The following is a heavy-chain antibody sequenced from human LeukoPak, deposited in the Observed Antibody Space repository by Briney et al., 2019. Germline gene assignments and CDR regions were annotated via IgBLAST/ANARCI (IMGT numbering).Heavy chain of an antibody. Sequence: ASVKVSCKASGYTFTAYYMHWVRQAPGQGLEWVGWINPNSGGTNYAQRFQGRVTMTRDTSISTAYMELSSLRSDDTAVYYCARSPYYYDSSGFPPPFDDWGQGTLVTVSS. J-gene: IGHJ4*02. CDR1: GYTFTAYY. V-gene: IGHV1-2*02. D-gene: IGHD3-22*01. CDR2: INPNSGGT. CDR3: ARSPYYYDSSGFPPPFDD.